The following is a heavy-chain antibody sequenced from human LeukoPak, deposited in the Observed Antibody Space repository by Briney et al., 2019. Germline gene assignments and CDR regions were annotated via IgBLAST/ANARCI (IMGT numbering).Heavy chain of an antibody. Sequence: GGSLRLSCAASGFTFSSYAMTWVRQAPGKGLEWVSAINDRGDHTYYTDSVKGRFTISRDHSKSTLYLQMNSLRAEDTAVYYCAKVVGADHFDYWGQGTLVTVSS. J-gene: IGHJ4*02. CDR2: INDRGDHT. CDR1: GFTFSSYA. V-gene: IGHV3-23*01. D-gene: IGHD1-26*01. CDR3: AKVVGADHFDY.